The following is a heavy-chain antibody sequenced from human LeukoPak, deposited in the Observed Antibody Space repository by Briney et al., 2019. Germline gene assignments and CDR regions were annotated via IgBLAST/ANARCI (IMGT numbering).Heavy chain of an antibody. CDR3: ARDRGYSSSGSGAFDI. V-gene: IGHV4-59*01. J-gene: IGHJ3*02. Sequence: SETLSLTCIVSDASISNYYWSWIRQPPGKGLEWIGYIYYSGSTDYNPSLKSRVTISVDTSKNQFSLKLSSVTAADTAVYYCARDRGYSSSGSGAFDIWGQGTMVTVSS. CDR1: DASISNYY. D-gene: IGHD6-13*01. CDR2: IYYSGST.